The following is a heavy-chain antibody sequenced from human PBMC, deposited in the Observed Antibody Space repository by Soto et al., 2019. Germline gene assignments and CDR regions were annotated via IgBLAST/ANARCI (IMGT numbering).Heavy chain of an antibody. CDR1: GYTFTSYD. D-gene: IGHD3-10*01. J-gene: IGHJ6*03. Sequence: QVQLVQSGAEVKKPGASVKVSCKASGYTFTSYDINWVRQATTQGLEWMGWMNPNSGNTGYAQKFQGRVTMTRNTSISTAYMELSSLRSEDTAVYYCAREAYYYGPEQISKYYYYMDVWGKGTTVTVSS. CDR2: MNPNSGNT. CDR3: AREAYYYGPEQISKYYYYMDV. V-gene: IGHV1-8*01.